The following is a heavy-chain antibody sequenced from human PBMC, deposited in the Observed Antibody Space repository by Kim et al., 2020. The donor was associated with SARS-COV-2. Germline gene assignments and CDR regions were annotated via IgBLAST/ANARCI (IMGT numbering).Heavy chain of an antibody. D-gene: IGHD1-26*01. CDR3: ARAWDQNFDY. Sequence: ASVKVSCKASGYTFTSYWIHWVRQAPGQGLEWMGMVNPSGAGPRYAQNFQGRATTTSDTSTSTVYMELSSLRSEDTAAYYCARAWDQNFDYWGQGTPVTVSS. CDR2: VNPSGAGP. V-gene: IGHV1-46*01. J-gene: IGHJ4*02. CDR1: GYTFTSYW.